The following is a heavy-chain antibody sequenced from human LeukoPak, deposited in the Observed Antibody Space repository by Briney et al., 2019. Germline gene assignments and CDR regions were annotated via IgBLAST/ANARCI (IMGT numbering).Heavy chain of an antibody. Sequence: SETLSLTCAVYGGSFSAYYWSWIRQPPGKGLEWIGYIYYSGSTYYNPSLKSRVTISVDTSKNQFSLKLSSVTAADTAVYYCARVPAGYDYGEAGIDYWGQGTLVTVSS. D-gene: IGHD5-12*01. CDR2: IYYSGST. CDR3: ARVPAGYDYGEAGIDY. V-gene: IGHV4-34*09. CDR1: GGSFSAYY. J-gene: IGHJ4*02.